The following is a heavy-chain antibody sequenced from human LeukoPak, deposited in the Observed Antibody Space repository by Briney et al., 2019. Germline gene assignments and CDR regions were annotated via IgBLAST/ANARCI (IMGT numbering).Heavy chain of an antibody. CDR1: GVSISSYY. Sequence: SETLSLTCTVSGVSISSYYWTWIRQPPGEGLEWIGYIYYSGSTNYNPSLKSRVTISEGTSKNQFSLKLSSVAAADTAVYYCARALQPGVYAFDIWGQGTMVTVSS. V-gene: IGHV4-59*01. CDR3: ARALQPGVYAFDI. D-gene: IGHD6-13*01. CDR2: IYYSGST. J-gene: IGHJ3*02.